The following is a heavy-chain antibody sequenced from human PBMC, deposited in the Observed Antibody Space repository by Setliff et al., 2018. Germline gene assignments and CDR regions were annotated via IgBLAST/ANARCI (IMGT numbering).Heavy chain of an antibody. CDR2: INHTGST. CDR3: ARGYCSSPSCFFAGWFDP. Sequence: KPSETLSLTCAVYGGSFSGYYWSWIRQPPGKGLEWIGEINHTGSTNYSPSLKSRVTISVDTSKNQFSLKLTSVTAADTAVYYCARGYCSSPSCFFAGWFDPWGQGTLVTSPQ. V-gene: IGHV4-34*01. J-gene: IGHJ5*02. D-gene: IGHD2-2*01. CDR1: GGSFSGYY.